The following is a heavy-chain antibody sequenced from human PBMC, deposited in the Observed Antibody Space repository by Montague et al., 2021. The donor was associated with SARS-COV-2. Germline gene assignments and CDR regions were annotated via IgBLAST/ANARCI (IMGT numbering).Heavy chain of an antibody. Sequence: CAISGDSVSSNSAAWNWIRQSPSRGLEWLGRTYYRSKWYYEYAVSLKSRITINPDTSKNQFSLQVKSMTPEDTAVYYCALAVGGSGGYDYWGQGTLVTVSS. V-gene: IGHV6-1*01. CDR1: GDSVSSNSAA. D-gene: IGHD6-19*01. J-gene: IGHJ4*02. CDR2: TYYRSKWYY. CDR3: ALAVGGSGGYDY.